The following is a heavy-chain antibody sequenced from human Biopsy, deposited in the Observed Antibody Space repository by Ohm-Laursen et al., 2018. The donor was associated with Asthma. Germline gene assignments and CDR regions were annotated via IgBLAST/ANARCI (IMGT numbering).Heavy chain of an antibody. J-gene: IGHJ4*02. CDR2: IWFDGSNK. D-gene: IGHD6-6*01. CDR1: GFTFGSYG. Sequence: RSLRLSCAASGFTFGSYGLHWVRQAPGKGLEWVADIWFDGSNKHFADSVKGRFTISRDNSKNTLYLQMNSLRAEDTAVYYCARAISSSWWAVEYWGQGTLVTVSS. V-gene: IGHV3-33*01. CDR3: ARAISSSWWAVEY.